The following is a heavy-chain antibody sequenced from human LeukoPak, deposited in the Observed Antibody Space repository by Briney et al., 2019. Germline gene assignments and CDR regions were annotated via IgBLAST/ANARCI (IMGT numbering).Heavy chain of an antibody. CDR1: GFTFSSYS. CDR2: ISSSSSYI. V-gene: IGHV3-21*04. D-gene: IGHD3-3*01. Sequence: GGSLRLSCAASGFTFSSYSMNWVRQAPGKGLEWGSSISSSSSYIYYADSVKGRFTISRDNSKNTLYLQMNSLTAEHTGIYYCANRVAQHDSWGQGTLVTVSS. J-gene: IGHJ5*02. CDR3: ANRVAQHDS.